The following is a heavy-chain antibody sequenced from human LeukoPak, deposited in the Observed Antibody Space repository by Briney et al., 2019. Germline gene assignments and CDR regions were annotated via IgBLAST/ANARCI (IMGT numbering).Heavy chain of an antibody. Sequence: GGSLRLSCAASGFTFSSYAMSWVRQAPGKGLEWVSAISGSGDRTDFPDSVKGRFTISRDNSKNTLYLQMNSLKTEDTAVYYCTVQAGIAAAAQTQTPRRYYYYYMDVWGKGTTVTISS. CDR2: ISGSGDRT. CDR1: GFTFSSYA. CDR3: TVQAGIAAAAQTQTPRRYYYYYMDV. J-gene: IGHJ6*03. D-gene: IGHD6-13*01. V-gene: IGHV3-23*01.